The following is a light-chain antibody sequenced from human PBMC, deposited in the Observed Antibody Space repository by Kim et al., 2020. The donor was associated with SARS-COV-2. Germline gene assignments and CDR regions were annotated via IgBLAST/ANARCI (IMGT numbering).Light chain of an antibody. Sequence: GSPGARATLSCRASQSISSNLAWYQQKPGQAPRLLIYGASTRATGIPARFSGSGSGTDFTLTISSLQSEDFAVYYCQQYDNWPPYTFGQGTKLEIK. CDR3: QQYDNWPPYT. J-gene: IGKJ2*01. V-gene: IGKV3-15*01. CDR2: GAS. CDR1: QSISSN.